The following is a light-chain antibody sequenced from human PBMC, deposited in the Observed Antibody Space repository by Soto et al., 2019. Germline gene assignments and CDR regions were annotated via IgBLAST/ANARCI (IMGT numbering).Light chain of an antibody. J-gene: IGKJ3*01. CDR2: KAS. CDR1: QSISSW. V-gene: IGKV1-5*03. CDR3: QQYSSYSGFT. Sequence: DIPMTQSPSTLSASVGDRVTITCRASQSISSWLAWYQQKPGKAPKLLIYKASSLESGVPSRFSGSGSGTEFTLTISSLQPDDFATYYCQQYSSYSGFTFGPGTKVDIK.